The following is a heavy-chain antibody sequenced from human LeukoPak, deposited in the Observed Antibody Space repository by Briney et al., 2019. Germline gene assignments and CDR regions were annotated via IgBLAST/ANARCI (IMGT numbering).Heavy chain of an antibody. Sequence: ASVKVSCKASGYTLTSYDINWVRQATGQGLEWMGWMNPNSGNTGYAQKFQGRVSMTRNTSISTAYMELSSLRSEDTAVYYCARSIAGRSYYYYRDVWGKGTTVTVSS. V-gene: IGHV1-8*01. CDR1: GYTLTSYD. CDR3: ARSIAGRSYYYYRDV. J-gene: IGHJ6*03. D-gene: IGHD6-6*01. CDR2: MNPNSGNT.